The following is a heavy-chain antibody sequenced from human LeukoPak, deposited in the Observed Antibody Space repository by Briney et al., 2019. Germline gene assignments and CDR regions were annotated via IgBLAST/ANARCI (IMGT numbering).Heavy chain of an antibody. CDR3: AIVVPAATNEFGMDY. D-gene: IGHD2-2*01. CDR2: IYTSGST. V-gene: IGHV4-4*07. J-gene: IGHJ4*02. CDR1: GGSISSYY. Sequence: SETLSLTCTVSGGSISSYYWSWIRQPAGKGLEWIGRIYTSGSTNYNPSLKSRVTMSVDTSKNQFSLKLSSVTAADTAVYYCAIVVPAATNEFGMDYWGQGTLVTVSS.